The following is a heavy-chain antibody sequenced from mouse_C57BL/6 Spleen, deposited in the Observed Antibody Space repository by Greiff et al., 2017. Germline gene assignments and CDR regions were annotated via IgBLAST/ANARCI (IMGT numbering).Heavy chain of an antibody. CDR2: IDPANGNT. CDR1: GFNIKNTY. CDR3: ARYYYANPYDY. Sequence: EVQRVESVAELVRPGASVKLSCTASGFNIKNTYMHWVKQRPEQVLEWIGRIDPANGNTKYAPKFQGKATITADTSSNTAYLQLSSLTSEDTAIYYCARYYYANPYDYWGQGTTLTVAS. J-gene: IGHJ2*01. D-gene: IGHD2-1*01. V-gene: IGHV14-3*01.